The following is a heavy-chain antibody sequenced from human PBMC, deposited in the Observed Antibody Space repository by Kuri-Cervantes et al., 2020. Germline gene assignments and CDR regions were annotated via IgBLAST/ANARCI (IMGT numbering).Heavy chain of an antibody. CDR1: GGSISSGGYF. V-gene: IGHV4-31*03. CDR2: IYYSGST. D-gene: IGHD3-9*01. J-gene: IGHJ4*02. CDR3: ARGYYDILTGYHQLSYYFDY. Sequence: LRLSCTVSGGSISSGGYFWSWIRQHPGKGLEWIGYIYYSGSTYYNPSLKSRVTISVDTSKNQFSLQLNSVTPEDTAVYYCARGYYDILTGYHQLSYYFDYWGQGTLVTVSS.